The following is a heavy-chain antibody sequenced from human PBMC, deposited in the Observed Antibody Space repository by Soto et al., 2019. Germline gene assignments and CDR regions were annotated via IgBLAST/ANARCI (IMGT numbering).Heavy chain of an antibody. Sequence: PGGSLRLSCAASGFTFSSYAMHWVRRAPGKGLEWVAVISYDGSNKYYADSVKGRFTISRDNSKNTLYLQMNSLRAEDTAVYYCARGDIVVVPAPYGMDVWGQGTTVTVSS. CDR3: ARGDIVVVPAPYGMDV. CDR1: GFTFSSYA. J-gene: IGHJ6*02. V-gene: IGHV3-30-3*01. CDR2: ISYDGSNK. D-gene: IGHD2-2*01.